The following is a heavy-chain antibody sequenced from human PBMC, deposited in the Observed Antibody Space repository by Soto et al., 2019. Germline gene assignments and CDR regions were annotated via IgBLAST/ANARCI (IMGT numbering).Heavy chain of an antibody. CDR1: GFTFSSYW. Sequence: GGSLRLSCAASGFTFSSYWMSWVRQAPGKGLEWVANIKQDGSEKYYVDSVKGRFTISRDNAKNSLYLQMNSLRAEDTAVYYCARAKYYYDSSGYYPVLDYYYGMDVWGQGTTVTVS. CDR2: IKQDGSEK. J-gene: IGHJ6*02. D-gene: IGHD3-22*01. CDR3: ARAKYYYDSSGYYPVLDYYYGMDV. V-gene: IGHV3-7*04.